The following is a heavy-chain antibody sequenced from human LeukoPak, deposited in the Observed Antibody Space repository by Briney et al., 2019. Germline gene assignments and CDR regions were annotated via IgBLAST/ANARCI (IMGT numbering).Heavy chain of an antibody. J-gene: IGHJ4*02. V-gene: IGHV3-21*01. CDR3: ASGSTSGLFDY. CDR2: ISSSSSYI. D-gene: IGHD1-26*01. CDR1: GFTFSSYS. Sequence: GGSLRLSCAASGFTFSSYSMNWVRQAPGKGLKWVSSISSSSSYIYFADSVKGRFTVSRDNTKNSLYLQMNSLRAEDTAVYYCASGSTSGLFDYWGQGTLVTVSS.